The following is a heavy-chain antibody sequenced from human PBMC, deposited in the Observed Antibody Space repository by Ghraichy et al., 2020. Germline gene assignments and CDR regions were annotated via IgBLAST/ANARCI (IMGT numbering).Heavy chain of an antibody. D-gene: IGHD3-22*01. CDR2: IYPGDSDT. V-gene: IGHV5-51*01. Sequence: GESLNISCKGSGYSFTSYWIGWVRQMPGKGLEWMGIIYPGDSDTRYSPSFQGQVTISADKSISTAYLQWSSLKASDTAMYYCARSYYDSSGYPDAFDIWGQGTMVTVSS. J-gene: IGHJ3*02. CDR1: GYSFTSYW. CDR3: ARSYYDSSGYPDAFDI.